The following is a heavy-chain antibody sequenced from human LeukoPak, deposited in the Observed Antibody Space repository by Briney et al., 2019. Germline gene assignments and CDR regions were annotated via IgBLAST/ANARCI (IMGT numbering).Heavy chain of an antibody. CDR3: ARDDSSGVESPYFDY. J-gene: IGHJ4*02. D-gene: IGHD3-10*01. CDR2: IYYSGST. Sequence: PSETLSLTCTVSGGSISSSSYYWGWIRQPPGKGLEWIGSIYYSGSTYYNPSLKSRVTISVDTSKNQFSLKLSSVTAADTAVYYCARDDSSGVESPYFDYWGQGTLVTVSS. V-gene: IGHV4-39*07. CDR1: GGSISSSSYY.